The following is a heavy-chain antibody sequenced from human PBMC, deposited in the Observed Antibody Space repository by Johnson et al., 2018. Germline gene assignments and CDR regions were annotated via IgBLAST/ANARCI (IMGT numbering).Heavy chain of an antibody. CDR2: IYSSGTT. D-gene: IGHD1-14*01. CDR1: GASISSGGYY. J-gene: IGHJ6*02. Sequence: QVQLQEAGPGLVKPSETLSLTCTVSGASISSGGYYWSWIRQPPGKGLAWIGYIYSSGTTYYNPSLKRRITISMDTSKNQFSLKLSSVTAADTAMYYCARDLEPPYDFYYAMDVWGQGTTVTVSS. V-gene: IGHV4-31*03. CDR3: ARDLEPPYDFYYAMDV.